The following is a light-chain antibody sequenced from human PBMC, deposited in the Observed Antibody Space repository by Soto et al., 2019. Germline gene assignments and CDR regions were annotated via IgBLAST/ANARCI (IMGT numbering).Light chain of an antibody. V-gene: IGLV7-46*01. J-gene: IGLJ2*01. CDR1: TGIVTSGHF. CDR2: DTS. Sequence: QAVVTQEPSLTVSPGGTVTLTCGSSTGIVTSGHFPYWFQQKPGQAPRTLIYDTSSTHSWTPTRFSGSLLGGKAALTLSGAQPEDEAEYYCLLSYSGARVFGGGTKLTVL. CDR3: LLSYSGARV.